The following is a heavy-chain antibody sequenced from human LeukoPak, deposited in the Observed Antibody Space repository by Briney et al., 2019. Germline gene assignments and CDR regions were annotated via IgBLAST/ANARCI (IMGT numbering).Heavy chain of an antibody. J-gene: IGHJ4*02. CDR2: IDPNSGGT. Sequence: GASVKVSCKASGYTFTGYYLHWVRQAPGQGLEWMGWIDPNSGGTNYAQKLQGRVTMTTDTSTSTAYMELRSLRSDDTAVYYCARDQYYYDSSAYSIFDYWGQGTLVTVSS. V-gene: IGHV1-2*02. CDR3: ARDQYYYDSSAYSIFDY. CDR1: GYTFTGYY. D-gene: IGHD3-22*01.